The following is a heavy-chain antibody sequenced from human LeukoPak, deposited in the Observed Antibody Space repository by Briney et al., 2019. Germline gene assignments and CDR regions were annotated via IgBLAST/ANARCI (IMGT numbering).Heavy chain of an antibody. Sequence: PGGSLRLSCAASGFTFSSYGMHWVRQAPGKGLEWVAVISYDGSNKYYADSVKGRFTISRDNSKNTLFLQMNSLRAEDTAVYYCASGTYSSSWYEWYYYYMDVWGKGTTVTISS. V-gene: IGHV3-30*03. D-gene: IGHD6-13*01. J-gene: IGHJ6*03. CDR1: GFTFSSYG. CDR2: ISYDGSNK. CDR3: ASGTYSSSWYEWYYYYMDV.